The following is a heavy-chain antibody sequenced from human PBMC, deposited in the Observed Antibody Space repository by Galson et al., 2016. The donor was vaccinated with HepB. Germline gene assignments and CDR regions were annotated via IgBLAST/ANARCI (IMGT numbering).Heavy chain of an antibody. D-gene: IGHD3-16*01. Sequence: SVKVSCKAPGYTFTTYAFSWVRQAPGQGLEWMGWMSAYNGNTNYAQKFQGRVTMTRETSTSTAFMELTSLRSDDKAVYYCVKDPWGDRAPPASWGQGTLVTVSS. J-gene: IGHJ5*02. CDR1: GYTFTTYA. V-gene: IGHV1-18*01. CDR3: VKDPWGDRAPPAS. CDR2: MSAYNGNT.